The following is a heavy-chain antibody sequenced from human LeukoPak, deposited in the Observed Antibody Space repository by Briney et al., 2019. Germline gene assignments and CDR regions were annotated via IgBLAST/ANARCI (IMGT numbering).Heavy chain of an antibody. V-gene: IGHV4-4*07. CDR1: GGSISSYY. J-gene: IGHJ3*02. CDR3: AREDSSSWYWAFDI. Sequence: SETLSLTCTVSGGSISSYYWSWIRQPAGKGLEWIGRIYTSGSTNYNPSLKSRVTMSVDTSKSQFSLKLSSVTAADTAVYYCAREDSSSWYWAFDIWGQGTMVTVSS. CDR2: IYTSGST. D-gene: IGHD6-13*01.